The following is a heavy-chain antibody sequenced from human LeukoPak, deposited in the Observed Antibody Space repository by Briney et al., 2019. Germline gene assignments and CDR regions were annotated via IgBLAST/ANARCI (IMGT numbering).Heavy chain of an antibody. V-gene: IGHV4-59*01. CDR2: IYYSGST. Sequence: KTSETLSLTCTVSGGSISSYYWSWIRQPPGKGLEWIGYIYYSGSTNYNPSLKSRVTISVDTSKNQFSLKLSSVTAADTAVYYCATRIAATPYDYWGQGTLVTVSS. CDR1: GGSISSYY. J-gene: IGHJ4*02. D-gene: IGHD6-13*01. CDR3: ATRIAATPYDY.